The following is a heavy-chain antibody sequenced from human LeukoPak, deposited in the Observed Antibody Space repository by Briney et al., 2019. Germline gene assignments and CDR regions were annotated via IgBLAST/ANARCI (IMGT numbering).Heavy chain of an antibody. J-gene: IGHJ4*02. V-gene: IGHV3-23*01. Sequence: GGSLRLSCAASGFTFSSYAMSWVRQAPGKGLEWVSGISASGGSTYYADSVRGRFTISRDSSQNTLYLQMNSLRAEDTAVYYCAKDLANAAMVFDYWGQGTLVTVSS. CDR3: AKDLANAAMVFDY. D-gene: IGHD5-18*01. CDR2: ISASGGST. CDR1: GFTFSSYA.